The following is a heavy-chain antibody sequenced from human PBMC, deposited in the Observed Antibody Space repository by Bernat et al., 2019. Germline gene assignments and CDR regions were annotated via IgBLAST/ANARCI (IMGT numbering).Heavy chain of an antibody. J-gene: IGHJ4*02. Sequence: QITLKESGPTLVKPTQTLTLTCTFSGFSLTTSGVAVGWIRQPPGKALEWLAVIHWDDDKRYSPSLKSRLTITKDTSKNQVVLTVTNTDPVDTATYFCVRLDFGPGSHHLDYWGQGTLVTVSS. V-gene: IGHV2-5*02. CDR2: IHWDDDK. CDR3: VRLDFGPGSHHLDY. D-gene: IGHD3-10*01. CDR1: GFSLTTSGVA.